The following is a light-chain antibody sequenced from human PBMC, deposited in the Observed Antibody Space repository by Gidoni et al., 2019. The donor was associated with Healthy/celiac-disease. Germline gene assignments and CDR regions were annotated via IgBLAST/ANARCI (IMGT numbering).Light chain of an antibody. CDR2: GAS. V-gene: IGKV3-15*01. CDR3: QRYNNWPTWT. Sequence: DIAMTQSPATLSVSPGERATLSCRASQSVSSNLAWYQQKPSQAPRLRIYGASTRATGIPARFSGDGSGAEFTLTISSLQSEDFAVYYCQRYNNWPTWTFGQGTKVEIK. J-gene: IGKJ1*01. CDR1: QSVSSN.